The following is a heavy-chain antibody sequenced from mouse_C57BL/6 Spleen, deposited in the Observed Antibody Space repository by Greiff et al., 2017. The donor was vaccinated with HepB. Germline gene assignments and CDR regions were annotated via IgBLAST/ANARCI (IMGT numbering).Heavy chain of an antibody. V-gene: IGHV2-2*01. CDR2: IWSGGST. J-gene: IGHJ1*03. CDR1: GFSLTSYG. D-gene: IGHD1-1*01. CDR3: ARNWGYGSSYWYFDV. Sequence: QVQLQQSGPGLVQPSQSLSITCTVSGFSLTSYGVHWVRQSPGKGLEWLGVIWSGGSTDYNAAFISRLSISKDNSKSQVFFKMNSLKADDTAIYYCARNWGYGSSYWYFDVWGTGTTVTVSS.